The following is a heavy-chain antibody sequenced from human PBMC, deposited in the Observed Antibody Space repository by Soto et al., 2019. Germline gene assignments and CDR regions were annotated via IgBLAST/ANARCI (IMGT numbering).Heavy chain of an antibody. D-gene: IGHD6-19*01. Sequence: EVQLLESGGGVVQPGGSLRLSCTASGFIFSNFAMNWVRQAPGEGLEWVSAISGSGDRTHYADSVKGRFTISRDSSRNTLFLLMNNLRAEDTAVYFCAKDTQWLPRGNFDYWGAGILVTVSS. CDR3: AKDTQWLPRGNFDY. V-gene: IGHV3-23*01. CDR2: ISGSGDRT. CDR1: GFIFSNFA. J-gene: IGHJ4*02.